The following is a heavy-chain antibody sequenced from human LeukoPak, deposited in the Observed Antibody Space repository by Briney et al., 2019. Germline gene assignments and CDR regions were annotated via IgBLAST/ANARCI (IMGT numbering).Heavy chain of an antibody. CDR2: ISSGGSTI. Sequence: PGGSLRLSCTASGFTFSSYKMNWVRQAPRKGLEWVSNISSGGSTIYHADSVKGRFTISRDNAKNSLYLQMNSLRAEDTAVYYCTRDPRRLDYWGQGTLVTVSS. J-gene: IGHJ4*02. V-gene: IGHV3-48*03. CDR1: GFTFSSYK. CDR3: TRDPRRLDY.